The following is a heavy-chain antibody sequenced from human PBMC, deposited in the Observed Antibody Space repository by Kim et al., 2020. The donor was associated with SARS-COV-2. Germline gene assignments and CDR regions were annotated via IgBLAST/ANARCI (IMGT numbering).Heavy chain of an antibody. V-gene: IGHV3-30-3*01. CDR2: ISYDGNNK. D-gene: IGHD2-8*01. Sequence: GGSLRLSCVASGFTFSSYAMHWVRQAPGKGLEWVAVISYDGNNKYYADSVKGRFTISRDNSKNTLYLQMNSLRAEDTAVYYCASAVATIRSDIVLTGYYYYGMDVWGQGTTGTVSS. CDR3: ASAVATIRSDIVLTGYYYYGMDV. CDR1: GFTFSSYA. J-gene: IGHJ6*02.